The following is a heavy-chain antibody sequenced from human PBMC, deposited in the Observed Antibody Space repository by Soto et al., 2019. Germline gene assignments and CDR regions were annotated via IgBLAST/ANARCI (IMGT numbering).Heavy chain of an antibody. CDR2: INPNSGGT. V-gene: IGHV1-2*04. CDR3: ARSAAPSYYYYYGMDV. CDR1: GYTFTGYY. J-gene: IGHJ6*02. Sequence: ASVKVSCKASGYTFTGYYMHWVRQAPGQGLEWMGWINPNSGGTNYAQKFQGWVTMTRDTSISTAYMELSRLRSGDTAVYYCARSAAPSYYYYYGMDVWGQGTTVTVSS. D-gene: IGHD6-13*01.